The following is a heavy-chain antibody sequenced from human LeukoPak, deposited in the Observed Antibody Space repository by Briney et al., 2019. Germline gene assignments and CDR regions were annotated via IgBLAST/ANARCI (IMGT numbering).Heavy chain of an antibody. CDR2: MCGTAGCT. Sequence: GGSLRLSSAASGFTFSNAWMSWVRQAPGKGLEWVASMCGTAGCTFYPDSVKGRFTISRDNSKNVLYLRMNSLTAEDTAIYYCAKDRPNFHENSGHYYRRDGDSWGQGTLVTVPS. D-gene: IGHD3-22*01. CDR3: AKDRPNFHENSGHYYRRDGDS. CDR1: GFTFSNAW. J-gene: IGHJ5*01. V-gene: IGHV3-23*01.